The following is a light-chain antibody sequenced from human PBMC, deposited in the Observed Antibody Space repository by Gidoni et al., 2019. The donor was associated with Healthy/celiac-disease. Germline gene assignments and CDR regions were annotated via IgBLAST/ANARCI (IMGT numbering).Light chain of an antibody. CDR2: GAS. J-gene: IGKJ2*01. Sequence: ERVMTQSPATLSVSTRERATLSCRSSQSVDSNLAWYQQKPGQAPRLLIYGASTRATGIPARFSGSGSGTDFTLTLSSLQSEDFAVYFCQQSNNWPWTFGQGTKLEIK. CDR1: QSVDSN. CDR3: QQSNNWPWT. V-gene: IGKV3-15*01.